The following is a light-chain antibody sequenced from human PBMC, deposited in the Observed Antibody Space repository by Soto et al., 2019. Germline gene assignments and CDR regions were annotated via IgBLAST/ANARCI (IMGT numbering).Light chain of an antibody. V-gene: IGKV1-5*01. Sequence: DIQMTQSPSTLSASVGDRVTITCRSSQSISFWLAWYQQKPGKAPKLLIYDASTLYSGVPSRFSGSRSGTEFTLTISSLQPDDLASYYCQQYNSFAPYSFGQGTKLEI. J-gene: IGKJ2*03. CDR2: DAS. CDR3: QQYNSFAPYS. CDR1: QSISFW.